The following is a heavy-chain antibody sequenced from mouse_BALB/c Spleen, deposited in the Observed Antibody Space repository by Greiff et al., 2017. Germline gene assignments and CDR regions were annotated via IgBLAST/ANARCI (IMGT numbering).Heavy chain of an antibody. D-gene: IGHD4-1*01. V-gene: IGHV5-17*02. CDR3: ARSELAWFAY. CDR2: ISSGSSTI. J-gene: IGHJ3*01. Sequence: EVNVVESGGGLVQPGGSRKLSCAASGFTFSSFGMHWVRQAPEKGLEWVAYISSGSSTIYYADTVKGRFTISRDNPKNTLFLQMTSLRSEDTAMYYCARSELAWFAYWGQGTLVTVSA. CDR1: GFTFSSFG.